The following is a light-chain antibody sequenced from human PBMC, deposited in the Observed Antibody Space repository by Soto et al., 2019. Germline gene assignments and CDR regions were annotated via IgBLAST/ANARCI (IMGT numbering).Light chain of an antibody. J-gene: IGKJ1*01. CDR1: QTIRSNY. V-gene: IGKV3-20*01. CDR3: QQYGSSSWT. CDR2: GAS. Sequence: ETVLTQSPGTLSLSPGERATLSCRASQTIRSNYLAWYWQTPGQAPRLLIYGASNRATGIADRFSGSGSGTDFTLIISRLEPECFALYYCQQYGSSSWTFGQGTKVEIK.